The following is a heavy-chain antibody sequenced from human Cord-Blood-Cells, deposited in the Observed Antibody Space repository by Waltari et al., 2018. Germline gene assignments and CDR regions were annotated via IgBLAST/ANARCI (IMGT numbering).Heavy chain of an antibody. Sequence: QVQLVQSGAEVKKPGASVKVSRTAAGYTCPRYDINWVRQATGQGLEWMGWMNPNSGNTGYAQKFQGRVTMTRNTSISTAYMELSSLRSEDTAVYYCARGTGIAVAGPGWGQGTLVTVSS. CDR1: GYTCPRYD. V-gene: IGHV1-8*01. D-gene: IGHD6-19*01. J-gene: IGHJ4*02. CDR3: ARGTGIAVAGPG. CDR2: MNPNSGNT.